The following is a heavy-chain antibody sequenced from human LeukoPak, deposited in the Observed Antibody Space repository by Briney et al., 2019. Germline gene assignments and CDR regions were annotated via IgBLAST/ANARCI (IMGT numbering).Heavy chain of an antibody. V-gene: IGHV1-18*01. CDR1: GYTFTSYG. D-gene: IGHD6-19*01. J-gene: IGHJ4*02. Sequence: GASVRVSCTASGYTFTSYGISWVRQAPGQGLEWMAWISAYNGNTNYAQKLQGRVTISTDKSTSTAYMQLRSLRSDDTAVYYCARYPHVGRIAVAGYDYWGQGTLVTVSS. CDR2: ISAYNGNT. CDR3: ARYPHVGRIAVAGYDY.